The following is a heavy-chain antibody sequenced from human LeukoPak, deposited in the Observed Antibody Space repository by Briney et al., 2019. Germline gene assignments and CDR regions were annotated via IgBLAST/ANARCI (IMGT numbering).Heavy chain of an antibody. V-gene: IGHV4-30-2*01. D-gene: IGHD2-8*02. CDR2: IYHSGST. CDR3: ARDRTGGPDY. J-gene: IGHJ4*02. Sequence: SQTLSLTCTVSGGSISSGGYYWSWIRQPPGKGLEWIGYIYHSGSTYYNPSLKSRVTMSVDTSKNQFSLKLSSVTAADTAVFYCARDRTGGPDYWGQGTLVTVSS. CDR1: GGSISSGGYY.